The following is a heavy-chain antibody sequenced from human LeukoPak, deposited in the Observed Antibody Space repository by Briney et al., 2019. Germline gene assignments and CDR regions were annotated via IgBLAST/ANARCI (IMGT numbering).Heavy chain of an antibody. J-gene: IGHJ4*02. D-gene: IGHD4-17*01. CDR3: ARDGRDYGDYYFDY. CDR2: ISYDGSNK. Sequence: PGGSLRLSCAASGFTFSSYAMHWVRQAPGKGLEWVAVISYDGSNKYYADSVKGRFTISRDNSKNTLYLQMNSLRAEDTAVYYCARDGRDYGDYYFDYWGQGTLVTVSS. V-gene: IGHV3-30-3*01. CDR1: GFTFSSYA.